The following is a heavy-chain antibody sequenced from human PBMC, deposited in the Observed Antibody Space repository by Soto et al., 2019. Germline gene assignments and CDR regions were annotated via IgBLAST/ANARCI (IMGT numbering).Heavy chain of an antibody. V-gene: IGHV3-30*18. CDR1: GFTFSTYG. D-gene: IGHD2-2*01. J-gene: IGHJ6*02. CDR3: AKGQHCSSTSCYFYHYGMDV. CDR2: ISYDGNKK. Sequence: QVQLVESGGGVVQPGRSLRLSCVASGFTFSTYGMHWVRQAPGKGLEWVAVISYDGNKKYYADSVKGRLTISRDNSKNTVYLQMSRLRGEDTAVYYCAKGQHCSSTSCYFYHYGMDVWGQGTTVAVSS.